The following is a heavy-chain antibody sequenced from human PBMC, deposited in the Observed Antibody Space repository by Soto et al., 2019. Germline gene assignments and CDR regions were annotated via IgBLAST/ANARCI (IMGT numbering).Heavy chain of an antibody. CDR1: GGSFSGYY. V-gene: IGHV4-34*01. CDR2: INHSGST. Sequence: PSETLSLTCAVYGGSFSGYYWSWIRQPPGKGLEWIGEINHSGSTNYNPSLKSRVTISVDTSKNQFSLKLSSVTAADTVVYYCARAPGIAAAGPSFDYWGQGTLVTSPQ. D-gene: IGHD6-13*01. J-gene: IGHJ4*02. CDR3: ARAPGIAAAGPSFDY.